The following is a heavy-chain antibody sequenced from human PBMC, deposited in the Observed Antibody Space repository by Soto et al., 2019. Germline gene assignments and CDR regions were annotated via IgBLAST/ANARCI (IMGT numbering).Heavy chain of an antibody. Sequence: GASVKVSCKASGYTFTGYYMHWVRQAPGQRLEWMGWINPNINGTKYAQKLPGSVTMTTDISISTAYMELSRLRSDDTFVYYFARGITGTQPYYYYYMDVWGKGTTVTVSS. CDR3: ARGITGTQPYYYYYMDV. V-gene: IGHV1-2*04. CDR2: INPNINGT. D-gene: IGHD1-20*01. CDR1: GYTFTGYY. J-gene: IGHJ6*03.